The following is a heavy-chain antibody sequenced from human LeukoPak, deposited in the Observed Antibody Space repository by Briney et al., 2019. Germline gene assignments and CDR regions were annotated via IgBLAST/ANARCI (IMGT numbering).Heavy chain of an antibody. Sequence: SVKVSCKASGGIFTNYAFSWVRQAPGQGLEWMGRIVPILGVAIYPQKFQDRVTITADKSTSRAYMEVTSLTSDDTAMYYCASDVTVAAVRMAFDVWGRGTMVTVSS. J-gene: IGHJ3*01. V-gene: IGHV1-69*04. D-gene: IGHD2-15*01. CDR2: IVPILGVA. CDR3: ASDVTVAAVRMAFDV. CDR1: GGIFTNYA.